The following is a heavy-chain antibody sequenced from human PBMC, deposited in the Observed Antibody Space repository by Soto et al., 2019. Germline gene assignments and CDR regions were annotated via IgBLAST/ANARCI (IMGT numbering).Heavy chain of an antibody. CDR3: ARGRTTGNPNFDY. CDR1: GGAFSSYA. J-gene: IGHJ4*02. D-gene: IGHD4-4*01. V-gene: IGHV1-69*13. Sequence: GASVKVSCKASGGAFSSYAISWVRQAPGQGLEWMGGIIPIFGTANYAQKFQGRVTITADESTSTAYMELSSLRSEDTAVYYCARGRTTGNPNFDYWGQGTLVTVSS. CDR2: IIPIFGTA.